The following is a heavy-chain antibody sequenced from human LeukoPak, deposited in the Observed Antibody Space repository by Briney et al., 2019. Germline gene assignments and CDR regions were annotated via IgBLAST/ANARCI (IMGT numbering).Heavy chain of an antibody. J-gene: IGHJ5*02. CDR1: GGSFSGYY. V-gene: IGHV4-34*01. CDR2: INHSGST. CDR3: ARHYGSGSYYTLNWFDP. Sequence: PSETLSLTCAVYGGSFSGYYWSWIRQPPGKGLEWIGEINHSGSTNYNPSLKSRVTISVDTSKNQFSLKLSSVTAADTAVYYCARHYGSGSYYTLNWFDPWGQGTLVTVSS. D-gene: IGHD3-10*01.